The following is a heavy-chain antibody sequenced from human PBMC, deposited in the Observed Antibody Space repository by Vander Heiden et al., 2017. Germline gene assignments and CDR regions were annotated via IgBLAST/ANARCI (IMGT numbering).Heavy chain of an antibody. Sequence: EVQLVESGGGLVKPGGSLRLSCAASGFPSTIYSMYWVRQAPGKGLEWVASMSSSSSYIYYADSVKGRFTISRDNAKNSLYLQMNSLRAEDTAVYYCARVRISTSPFDYWGQGTLVTVSS. CDR2: MSSSSSYI. CDR3: ARVRISTSPFDY. CDR1: GFPSTIYS. V-gene: IGHV3-21*01. J-gene: IGHJ4*02. D-gene: IGHD2-2*01.